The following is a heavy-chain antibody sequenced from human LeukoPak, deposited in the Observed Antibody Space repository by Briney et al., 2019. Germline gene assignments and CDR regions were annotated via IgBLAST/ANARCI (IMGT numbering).Heavy chain of an antibody. CDR2: IYSGGAT. CDR1: GFTVSNNY. D-gene: IGHD1-26*01. CDR3: ARGLSGSFYGSLDY. J-gene: IGHJ4*02. V-gene: IGHV3-53*01. Sequence: QPGGSLRLSCAASGFTVSNNYMSWARQAPGKGLEWVSLIYSGGATYYADSVKGRFTISRDNAKNMLYLQMNSLRAEDTAVYYCARGLSGSFYGSLDYWGQGTLVTVSS.